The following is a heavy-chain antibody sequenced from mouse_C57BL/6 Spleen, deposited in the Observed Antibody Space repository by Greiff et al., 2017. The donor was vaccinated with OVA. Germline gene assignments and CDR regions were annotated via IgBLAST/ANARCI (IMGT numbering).Heavy chain of an antibody. Sequence: QVQLQQPGAELVMPGASVKLSCKASGYTFTSYWMHWVKQRPGQGLVWIGEIDPSDSYTNYNQKFKGKFTLTVDKSSSPAYMQFSNLTSEDTAVNYRESPKAQGAWFAYWGQGTLVTVSA. J-gene: IGHJ3*01. V-gene: IGHV1-69*01. CDR3: ESPKAQGAWFAY. CDR1: GYTFTSYW. CDR2: IDPSDSYT. D-gene: IGHD3-2*02.